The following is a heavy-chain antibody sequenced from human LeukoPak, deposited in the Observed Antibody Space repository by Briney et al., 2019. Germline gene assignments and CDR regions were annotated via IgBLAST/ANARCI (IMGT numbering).Heavy chain of an antibody. Sequence: PSETLSLTCTVSGGSISSSSYYWGWIRQPPGKGLEWIGSIYYSGSTYYNPSLKSRVTISVDTSKNQFSLKLSSVTAADTAVYYCASSISGGQYCGGDCYLHYWGQGTLVTVSS. CDR2: IYYSGST. D-gene: IGHD2-21*02. V-gene: IGHV4-39*01. J-gene: IGHJ4*02. CDR3: ASSISGGQYCGGDCYLHY. CDR1: GGSISSSSYY.